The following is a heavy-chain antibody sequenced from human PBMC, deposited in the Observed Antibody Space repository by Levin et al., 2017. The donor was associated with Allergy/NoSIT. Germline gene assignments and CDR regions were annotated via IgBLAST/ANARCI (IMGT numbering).Heavy chain of an antibody. CDR1: GFAFSTYG. Sequence: GESLKISCAASGFAFSTYGIHWVRQAPGKGLEWVAVIWYDGSIKYYADSVKGRFTISRDNSKNTLYLQMYSLRVEDTAVYYCARAVGPYDYWGQGTLVTVSS. V-gene: IGHV3-33*01. J-gene: IGHJ4*02. CDR3: ARAVGPYDY. D-gene: IGHD4-23*01. CDR2: IWYDGSIK.